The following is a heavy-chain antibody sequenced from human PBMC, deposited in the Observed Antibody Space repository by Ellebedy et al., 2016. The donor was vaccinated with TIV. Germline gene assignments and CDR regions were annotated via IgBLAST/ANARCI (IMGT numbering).Heavy chain of an antibody. CDR2: ISGDGSSA. CDR3: AKGSSSGFTYDRVGFEY. D-gene: IGHD3-22*01. V-gene: IGHV3-23*01. J-gene: IGHJ4*02. Sequence: GESPKISCAASGFTFGSFAMHWVRQAPGKGLEWLSVISGDGSSAYLADSVKGRFTLTRDNSKKTLYLEMNRLRADDTAVYYCAKGSSSGFTYDRVGFEYWGQGTLVSVSS. CDR1: GFTFGSFA.